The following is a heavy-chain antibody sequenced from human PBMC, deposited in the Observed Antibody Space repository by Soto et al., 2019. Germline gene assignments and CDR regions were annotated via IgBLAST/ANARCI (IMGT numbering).Heavy chain of an antibody. CDR2: ISYDGSNI. Sequence: PGGSLRLSCAASGFAFSKYDINWVRQAPGKGLEWVALISYDGSNIRFRDSVKDRFTISRDNPKNTLYLQMNSLRAEDTAVYYCAREYSISSLPTSYYYYGMDVWGQGTTVTVSS. J-gene: IGHJ6*02. D-gene: IGHD6-6*01. V-gene: IGHV3-30*03. CDR1: GFAFSKYD. CDR3: AREYSISSLPTSYYYYGMDV.